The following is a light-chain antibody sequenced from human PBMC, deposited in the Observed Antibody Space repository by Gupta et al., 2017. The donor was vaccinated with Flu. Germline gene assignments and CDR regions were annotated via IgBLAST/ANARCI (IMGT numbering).Light chain of an antibody. CDR3: QAWDSTTVV. Sequence: SYELTQPPSVSVSPRQTASITCSRDRLDSKYISWYQQKSGQSPLLVIYADDKRPSGIPERISGSISGNTATLTISETQSTDEGDYYCQAWDSTTVVFGGGTKLTVL. CDR1: RLDSKY. J-gene: IGLJ3*02. CDR2: ADD. V-gene: IGLV3-1*01.